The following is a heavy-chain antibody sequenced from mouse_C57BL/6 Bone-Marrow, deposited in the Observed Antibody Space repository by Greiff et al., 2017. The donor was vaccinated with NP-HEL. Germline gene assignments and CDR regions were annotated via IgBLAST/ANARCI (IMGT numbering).Heavy chain of an antibody. CDR1: GYTFTDYY. J-gene: IGHJ4*01. D-gene: IGHD1-1*01. CDR2: INPNNGGT. CDR3: ARSDYGNAMDY. V-gene: IGHV1-26*01. Sequence: VQLQQSGPELVKPGASVKISCKASGYTFTDYYMNWVKQSPGKSLEWIGDINPNNGGTSYNQKFKGKATLTVDKSSSTAYMELRSLTSEDSAVYYCARSDYGNAMDYWGQGTSVTVSS.